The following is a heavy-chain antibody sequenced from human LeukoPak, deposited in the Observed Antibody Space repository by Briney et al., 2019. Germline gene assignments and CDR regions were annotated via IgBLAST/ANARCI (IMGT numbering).Heavy chain of an antibody. CDR3: ARYCSSASCYDLGDY. Sequence: GGSLRLSCAASGFTFGSYSMNWVRQAPGKGPEWVSYISSSSSTIYYADSVKGRFTISRDNAKNSLYLQMNSLRAEDTAVYYCARYCSSASCYDLGDYWGQGTLVTVSS. V-gene: IGHV3-48*01. CDR2: ISSSSSTI. D-gene: IGHD2-2*01. J-gene: IGHJ4*02. CDR1: GFTFGSYS.